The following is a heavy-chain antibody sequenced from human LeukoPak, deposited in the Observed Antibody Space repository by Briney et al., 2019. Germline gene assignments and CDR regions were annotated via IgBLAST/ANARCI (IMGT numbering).Heavy chain of an antibody. J-gene: IGHJ4*02. V-gene: IGHV3-23*01. CDR1: GFTFSSYA. Sequence: GGSLRLSCAASGFTFSSYAMSWVRQAPGNGLEWVSGISASGGSTHHADSVKGRFTISRDNSRNTVYLQMNSLRAEDTAVYYCARHGPSYDILTGHLYWGQGTLVTVSS. CDR3: ARHGPSYDILTGHLY. D-gene: IGHD3-9*01. CDR2: ISASGGST.